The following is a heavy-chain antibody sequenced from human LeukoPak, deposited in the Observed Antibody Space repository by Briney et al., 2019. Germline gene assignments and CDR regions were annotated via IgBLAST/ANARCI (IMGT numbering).Heavy chain of an antibody. D-gene: IGHD3-22*01. CDR3: ARDQSDYYDSSGYYAMGY. J-gene: IGHJ4*02. CDR2: IIPIFGTA. V-gene: IGHV1-69*13. Sequence: SVKVSCKASGGTFSSYAISWVRRAPGQGLEWMGGIIPIFGTANYAQKFQGRVTITADESTSTAYMELSSLRSEDTAVYYCARDQSDYYDSSGYYAMGYWGQGTLVTVSS. CDR1: GGTFSSYA.